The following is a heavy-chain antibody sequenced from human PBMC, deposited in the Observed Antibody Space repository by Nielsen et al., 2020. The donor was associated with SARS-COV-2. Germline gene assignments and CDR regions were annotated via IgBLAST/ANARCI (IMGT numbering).Heavy chain of an antibody. J-gene: IGHJ4*02. CDR2: INAGNGNT. V-gene: IGHV1-3*01. CDR1: GYTFTSYA. Sequence: ASVKVSYKASGYTFTSYAMHWVRQAPGQRLEWMGWINAGNGNTKYSQKFQGRVTITRDTSASTAYMELSSLRSEDTAVYYCARSRIAAAGLDYWGQGTLVTVSS. D-gene: IGHD6-13*01. CDR3: ARSRIAAAGLDY.